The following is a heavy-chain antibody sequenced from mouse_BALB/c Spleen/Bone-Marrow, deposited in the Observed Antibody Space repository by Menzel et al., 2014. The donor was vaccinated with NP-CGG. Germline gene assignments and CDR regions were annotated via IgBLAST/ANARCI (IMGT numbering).Heavy chain of an antibody. CDR1: GYTFTSYW. Sequence: QAQLQQPGAELVRPGASVKLSCLASGYTFTSYWINWVKQRPGQGLEWIGNIYPSDSYTNYNQKFKDKATLTVDKSSSTAYMQLSSPTSEDSAVYYCTRSYGSSYEYYFDYWGQGTTITVSS. V-gene: IGHV1-69*02. CDR2: IYPSDSYT. D-gene: IGHD1-1*01. CDR3: TRSYGSSYEYYFDY. J-gene: IGHJ2*01.